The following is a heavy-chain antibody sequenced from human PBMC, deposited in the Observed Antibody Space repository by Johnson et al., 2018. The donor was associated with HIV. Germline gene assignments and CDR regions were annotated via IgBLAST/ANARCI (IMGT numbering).Heavy chain of an antibody. CDR2: LIYTGDST. Sequence: EQLVESGGGLVQPGGSLRLSCAASGFTFSSYAMSWVRQAPGKGLEWVSLIYTGDSTSYADSVQGRFTISTDTSKNTLYLQMNALRAEDTAVYYCAISIPRPGWGDAFDIWGQGTMVTVSS. J-gene: IGHJ3*02. CDR1: GFTFSSYA. CDR3: AISIPRPGWGDAFDI. D-gene: IGHD3-16*01. V-gene: IGHV3-23*03.